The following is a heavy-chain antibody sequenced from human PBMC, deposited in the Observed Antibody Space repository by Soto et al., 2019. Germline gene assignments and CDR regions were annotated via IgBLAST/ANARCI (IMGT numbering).Heavy chain of an antibody. CDR2: LSYDGNSA. J-gene: IGHJ4*02. V-gene: IGHV3-30-3*01. Sequence: QVRLAESGGGVVQPGKSLRLSCVASGFTLSNSAMHWVRQAPHKGLEWVAVLSYDGNSAYYADSVKGRSTISKDGSKNALFLDMTMVRDEDTAKYFCARPGPNLALDYWGQGTLVFVSS. CDR3: ARPGPNLALDY. CDR1: GFTLSNSA. D-gene: IGHD3-10*01.